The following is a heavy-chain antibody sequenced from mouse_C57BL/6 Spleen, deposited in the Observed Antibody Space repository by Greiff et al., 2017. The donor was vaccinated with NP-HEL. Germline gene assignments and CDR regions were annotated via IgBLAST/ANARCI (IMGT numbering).Heavy chain of an antibody. V-gene: IGHV7-3*01. D-gene: IGHD1-1*01. CDR3: ARSSYYYGSPYYFDY. J-gene: IGHJ2*01. CDR1: GFTFTDYY. Sequence: DVKLVESGGGLVQPGGSLSLSCAASGFTFTDYYMSWVRQPPGKALEWLGFIRNKANGYTTEYSASVKGRFTISRDNSQSILYLQMNALRAEDSATYYCARSSYYYGSPYYFDYWGQGTTLTVSS. CDR2: IRNKANGYTT.